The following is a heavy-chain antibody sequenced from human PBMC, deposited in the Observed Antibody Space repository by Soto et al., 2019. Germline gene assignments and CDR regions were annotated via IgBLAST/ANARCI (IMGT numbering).Heavy chain of an antibody. CDR3: VRVPPYYDFWTGVDP. D-gene: IGHD3-3*01. Sequence: ASVKVSCKASGYTFTGYPIYWVRQAPGQRPEWMGWINPGDGRTKYSLNFQGRVTFTRDTSASTAYMELNSLRSEDTAVYYCVRVPPYYDFWTGVDPWGQGTLVTVSS. CDR1: GYTFTGYP. CDR2: INPGDGRT. V-gene: IGHV1-3*01. J-gene: IGHJ5*02.